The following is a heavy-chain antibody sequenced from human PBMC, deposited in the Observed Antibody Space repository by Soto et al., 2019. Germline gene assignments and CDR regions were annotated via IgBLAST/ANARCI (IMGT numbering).Heavy chain of an antibody. Sequence: GGSLRLSCAASGFTFSSYSMNWVRQAPGKGLEWVSYISSSSSTIYYADSVKGRFTISRDNAKNSLYLQMNSLRDEDTAVYYCARDLYSSGWYGSSDAFDIWGQGTMVT. CDR2: ISSSSSTI. V-gene: IGHV3-48*02. J-gene: IGHJ3*02. D-gene: IGHD6-19*01. CDR1: GFTFSSYS. CDR3: ARDLYSSGWYGSSDAFDI.